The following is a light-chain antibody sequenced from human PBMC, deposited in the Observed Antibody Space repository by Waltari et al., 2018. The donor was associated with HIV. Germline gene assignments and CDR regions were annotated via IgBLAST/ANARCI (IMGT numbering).Light chain of an antibody. V-gene: IGLV2-14*01. J-gene: IGLJ3*02. Sequence: QSALTQPASVSASPGQSFTISCPGTILAVVHYNDHSWYQQHPGKPPTLLIYEVTNRPSGVSNRFSGSKSGNTASLTISGLQAEDEADYYCISYRSGFTLMFGGGTKLTVL. CDR3: ISYRSGFTLM. CDR2: EVT. CDR1: ILAVVHYND.